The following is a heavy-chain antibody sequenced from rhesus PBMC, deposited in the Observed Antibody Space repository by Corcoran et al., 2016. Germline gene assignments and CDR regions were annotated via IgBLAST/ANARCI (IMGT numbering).Heavy chain of an antibody. CDR2: IGGNRGDT. V-gene: IGHV4-65*02. Sequence: QVQLQESGPGLVKPSATLSLTCAVSGGSILSGEWWGWIRQPPGKGLGWIGSIGGNRGDTQYNPSLKSRVTFSKDTSKNQFSLKLTSVTAADTAVYYCASQEEYNSLDVWGRGVLVTVSS. CDR1: GGSILSGEW. J-gene: IGHJ5-2*02. CDR3: ASQEEYNSLDV. D-gene: IGHD3-22*01.